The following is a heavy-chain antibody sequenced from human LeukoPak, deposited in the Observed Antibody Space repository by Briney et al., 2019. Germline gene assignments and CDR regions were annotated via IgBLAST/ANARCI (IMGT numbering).Heavy chain of an antibody. J-gene: IGHJ4*02. D-gene: IGHD6-19*01. CDR1: GGSISSYY. CDR2: IYYSGST. Sequence: SETLSLTCTVSGGSISSYYWSWIRQPPGKGLEWIGYIYYSGSTNYNPSLKSRVTISVDTSKNQFSLKLSSVTAADTAVYYCASSKLAAPFTTLDYWGQGTLVTVSS. CDR3: ASSKLAAPFTTLDY. V-gene: IGHV4-59*01.